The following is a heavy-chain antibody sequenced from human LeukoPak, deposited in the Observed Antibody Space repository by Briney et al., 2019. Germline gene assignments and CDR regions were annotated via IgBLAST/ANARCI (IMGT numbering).Heavy chain of an antibody. CDR3: AKDDSGHYDYVWGSYRTPEYFQH. CDR2: ISYDGSNK. J-gene: IGHJ1*01. Sequence: PGGSLRLSCAASGFTFSSYGMHWVRQAPGKGLEWVAVISYDGSNKYYADSVKGRFTISRDNSKNTLYLQMNSLRAEDTAVYYCAKDDSGHYDYVWGSYRTPEYFQHWGQGTLVTVSS. D-gene: IGHD3-16*02. CDR1: GFTFSSYG. V-gene: IGHV3-30*18.